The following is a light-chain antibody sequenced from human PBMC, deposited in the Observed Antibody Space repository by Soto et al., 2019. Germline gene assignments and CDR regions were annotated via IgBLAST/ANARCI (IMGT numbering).Light chain of an antibody. CDR2: SND. V-gene: IGLV1-44*01. CDR1: SSNIGRNT. Sequence: QSVVTQPPSASGTPGQRVTIACSGSSSNIGRNTVHWYQQLPGTTPKLLIYSNDQRPSGVPDRFSGSKSGSSASLAISGLQSEDEADYYCAAWDARLNGVVFGGGTKLTVL. CDR3: AAWDARLNGVV. J-gene: IGLJ2*01.